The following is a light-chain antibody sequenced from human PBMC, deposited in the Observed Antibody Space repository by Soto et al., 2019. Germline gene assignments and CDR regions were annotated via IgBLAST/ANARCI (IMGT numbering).Light chain of an antibody. J-gene: IGKJ5*01. CDR1: QSVSKC. Sequence: EIVLTQSPATLSLSPGERATLSCRASQSVSKCLAWYQQKPGQAPRLLIYAVSSRAPGIPARFSGSGSGTDFTLTISSLEPEDFAVYYCQQCNNWPPITFGQGTRLEI. V-gene: IGKV3-11*01. CDR2: AVS. CDR3: QQCNNWPPIT.